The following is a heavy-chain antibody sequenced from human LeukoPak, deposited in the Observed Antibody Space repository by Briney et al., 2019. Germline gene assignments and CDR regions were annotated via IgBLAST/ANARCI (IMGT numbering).Heavy chain of an antibody. D-gene: IGHD1-26*01. V-gene: IGHV3-33*06. CDR2: IWYDGSNK. CDR1: GFTFSSYG. J-gene: IGHJ3*02. CDR3: AKDVAGRGAFDI. Sequence: GGSLRLSCAASGFTFSSYGMHWVRQAPGKGLEWVAVIWYDGSNKYYADSVQGRFTISRDNSKKTLYLQMTSLRAEDTAVYYCAKDVAGRGAFDIWGQGTMVTVSS.